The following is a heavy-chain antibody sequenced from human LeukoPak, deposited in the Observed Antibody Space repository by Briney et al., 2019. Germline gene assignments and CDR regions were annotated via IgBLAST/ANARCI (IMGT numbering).Heavy chain of an antibody. CDR3: ARDRYCSSTSCPPTGDY. V-gene: IGHV1-69*04. CDR2: IIPILGIA. Sequence: SVKVSCKASGGTFSSYAISWVRQAPGQGLEWMGRIIPILGIANYAQKFQGRVTITADKSTSTAYMELSSLRSEDTAVYYCARDRYCSSTSCPPTGDYWGQGTLVTVSS. J-gene: IGHJ4*02. CDR1: GGTFSSYA. D-gene: IGHD2-2*01.